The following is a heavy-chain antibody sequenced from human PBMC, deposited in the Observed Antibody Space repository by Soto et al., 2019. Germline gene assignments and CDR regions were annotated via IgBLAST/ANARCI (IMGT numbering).Heavy chain of an antibody. CDR2: INPKSGGT. Sequence: QVQLVQSGAEEKKPGASVNVSCKASGYTFTVYYMHWVRQAPGQGLEWMGWINPKSGGTMYPQKFQGRVIMTWDTSISTAYMALTRLRSDDTTVYYCARDLAKGGGSAGFDYWGQGTLVTVSS. J-gene: IGHJ4*02. V-gene: IGHV1-2*02. CDR1: GYTFTVYY. D-gene: IGHD1-26*01. CDR3: ARDLAKGGGSAGFDY.